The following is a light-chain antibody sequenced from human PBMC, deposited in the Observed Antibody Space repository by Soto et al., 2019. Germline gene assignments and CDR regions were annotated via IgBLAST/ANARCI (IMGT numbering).Light chain of an antibody. J-gene: IGKJ1*01. CDR3: RQYNKWPPWT. Sequence: EIVLTQSPATLSLSPGERATLSCRASRSVISSYLAWYQQRPGQAPRLLIYGASSRATGIPDRFSGSGSGTEFTLTISGLQSDDFAVYFCRQYNKWPPWTFGQGTKVDIK. CDR1: RSVISSY. CDR2: GAS. V-gene: IGKV3D-15*01.